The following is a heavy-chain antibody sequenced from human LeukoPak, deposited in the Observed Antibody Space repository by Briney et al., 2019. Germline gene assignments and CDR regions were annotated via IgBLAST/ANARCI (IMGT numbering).Heavy chain of an antibody. Sequence: ASVKVSCKASGGTFSSYAIGWVRQAPGQGLEWMGGIIPIFGTANYAQKFQGRVTITADKSTSTAYMELSSLRSEDTAVYYCARSSGGDPEHHYYYYYMDVWGKGTTVTVSS. CDR3: ARSSGGDPEHHYYYYYMDV. J-gene: IGHJ6*03. CDR1: GGTFSSYA. CDR2: IIPIFGTA. D-gene: IGHD2-21*01. V-gene: IGHV1-69*06.